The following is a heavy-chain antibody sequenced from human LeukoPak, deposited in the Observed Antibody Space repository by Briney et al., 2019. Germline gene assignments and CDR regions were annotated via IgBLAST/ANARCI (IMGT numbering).Heavy chain of an antibody. Sequence: GGSLRLSCVASGFTFSNAWMTWVRRAPGKGLEWVGRIKSKADGGTADHAVPVKGRFNISRDDSKNTLYLQMNSLRTEDTAVYFCTRNYYDRTGSLFYWGQGTLATVSS. V-gene: IGHV3-15*01. CDR3: TRNYYDRTGSLFY. CDR2: IKSKADGGTA. D-gene: IGHD3-22*01. CDR1: GFTFSNAW. J-gene: IGHJ4*02.